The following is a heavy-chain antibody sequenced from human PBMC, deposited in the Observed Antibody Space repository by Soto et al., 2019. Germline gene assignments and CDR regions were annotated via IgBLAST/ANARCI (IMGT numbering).Heavy chain of an antibody. Sequence: VELVESGGGLVQPGGSLRLSCAASGFTFSSYEMNWVRQAPGKGLDWVSYISSSGSTIYYADSVKGRFTISRDNAKNLLYLQMNSLRAEDTAVYYCARDGGYSGYVDKIFDYWGQGTLVTVSS. CDR3: ARDGGYSGYVDKIFDY. D-gene: IGHD5-12*01. CDR1: GFTFSSYE. J-gene: IGHJ4*02. V-gene: IGHV3-48*03. CDR2: ISSSGSTI.